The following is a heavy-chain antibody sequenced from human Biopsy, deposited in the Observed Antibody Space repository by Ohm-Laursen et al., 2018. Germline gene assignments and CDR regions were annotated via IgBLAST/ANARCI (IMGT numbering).Heavy chain of an antibody. V-gene: IGHV4-59*01. CDR3: ARLYRLDDYWNDDPPDAFDV. CDR1: GGSNTDDY. J-gene: IGHJ3*01. Sequence: GTLSLTWTVSGGSNTDDYWSWIRQSPGKGLEWIGFISKGGDTTYNPSLRGRVAISVDTSKNQFSLKLSSVTAADTAIFFCARLYRLDDYWNDDPPDAFDVWGQGTRVTVSS. CDR2: ISKGGDT. D-gene: IGHD1-1*01.